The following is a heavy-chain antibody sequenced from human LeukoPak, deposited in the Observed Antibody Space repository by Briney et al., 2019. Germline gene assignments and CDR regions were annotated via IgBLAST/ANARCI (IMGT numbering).Heavy chain of an antibody. CDR3: ARLAALVEDFVVVPAAVDY. J-gene: IGHJ4*02. Sequence: ASVKVSCKASGYTFTSYAMNWVRQAPGQGLEWMGWINTNTGNPTYAQGFTGRFVFSLDTSVSTAYLQISSLKAEDTAVYYCARLAALVEDFVVVPAAVDYWGQGTLVTVSS. V-gene: IGHV7-4-1*02. D-gene: IGHD2-2*01. CDR1: GYTFTSYA. CDR2: INTNTGNP.